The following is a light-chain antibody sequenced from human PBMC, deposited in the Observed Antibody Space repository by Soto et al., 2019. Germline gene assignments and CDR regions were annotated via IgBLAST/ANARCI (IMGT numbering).Light chain of an antibody. J-gene: IGLJ1*01. V-gene: IGLV2-14*01. CDR3: QSYDSSLSGYV. CDR1: SSDVGGYNY. Sequence: QSALTQPASVSGSPGQSITISCTGTSSDVGGYNYVSWYQQYPGKAPKLMIYHVSNRPSGVPDRFSGSKSGTSASLAITGLQAEGEADYYCQSYDSSLSGYVFGTGTKVTVL. CDR2: HVS.